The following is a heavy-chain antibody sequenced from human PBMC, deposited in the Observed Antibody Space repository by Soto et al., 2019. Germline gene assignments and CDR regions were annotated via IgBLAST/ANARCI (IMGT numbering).Heavy chain of an antibody. CDR3: ARDSDAFDI. Sequence: SETLSLTCAVYGGSFSGYYWSWIRQPPGKGLEWIGEINHSGSTNYNPSLKSRVTISVDTSKNQFSLKLSSVTAADTAVYYCARDSDAFDIWGQGTMVTVSS. V-gene: IGHV4-34*01. CDR2: INHSGST. CDR1: GGSFSGYY. J-gene: IGHJ3*02.